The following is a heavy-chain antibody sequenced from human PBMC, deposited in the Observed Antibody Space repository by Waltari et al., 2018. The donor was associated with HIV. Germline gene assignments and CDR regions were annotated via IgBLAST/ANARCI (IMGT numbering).Heavy chain of an antibody. CDR2: IYYSGST. Sequence: QVQLQESGPGLVTPSETLSLTCTAPGGSISSYYWSWIRQPPGKGLEWIGYIYYSGSTNYNPSLKSRVTISVDTSKNQFSLKLSSVTAADTAVYYCARGSDYDFWSSVNFDYWGQGTLVTVSS. J-gene: IGHJ4*02. CDR1: GGSISSYY. D-gene: IGHD3-3*01. V-gene: IGHV4-59*01. CDR3: ARGSDYDFWSSVNFDY.